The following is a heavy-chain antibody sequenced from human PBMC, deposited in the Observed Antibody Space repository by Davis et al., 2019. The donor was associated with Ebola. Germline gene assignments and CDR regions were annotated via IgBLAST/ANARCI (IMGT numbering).Heavy chain of an antibody. Sequence: ASVTVSCKASGYTFTNYGITWVRQAPGQGLEWMGWINPHNGNTNYAQNVQGRVTMNTDTSTSTAYMEVGSLTSDDAAVFYCARAQFPTKSDHWGQGTLVTVSS. J-gene: IGHJ4*02. CDR1: GYTFTNYG. CDR2: INPHNGNT. V-gene: IGHV1-18*04. CDR3: ARAQFPTKSDH. D-gene: IGHD5-24*01.